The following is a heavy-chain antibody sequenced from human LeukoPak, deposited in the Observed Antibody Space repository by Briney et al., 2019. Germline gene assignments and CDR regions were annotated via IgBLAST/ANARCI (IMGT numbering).Heavy chain of an antibody. V-gene: IGHV3-11*04. Sequence: GGSLRLSCAASGFTFSDYYMSWIRQAPGKGLEWVSYISSSGSTIYYADSVKGRFAISRDNAKNSLYLQMNSLRAEDTAVYYCARDQNDSVRNCYYYYSMDVWGKGTTVTVSS. J-gene: IGHJ6*03. CDR3: ARDQNDSVRNCYYYYSMDV. CDR2: ISSSGSTI. D-gene: IGHD3-22*01. CDR1: GFTFSDYY.